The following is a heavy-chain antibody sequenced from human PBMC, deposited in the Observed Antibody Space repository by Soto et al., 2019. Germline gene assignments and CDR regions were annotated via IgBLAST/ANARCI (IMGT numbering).Heavy chain of an antibody. CDR3: AHRLGTGTTESFDY. CDR1: GFSLSTSGVG. V-gene: IGHV2-5*02. D-gene: IGHD1-1*01. J-gene: IGHJ4*02. Sequence: SGPTLVNPTQTLTLTCTFSGFSLSTSGVGVGWIRQPPGKALEWPALIYWDDDKRYSPSLKSRLTITKDTSKNQVVLTMTNMDPVDTATYYCAHRLGTGTTESFDYWGQGTLVTVSS. CDR2: IYWDDDK.